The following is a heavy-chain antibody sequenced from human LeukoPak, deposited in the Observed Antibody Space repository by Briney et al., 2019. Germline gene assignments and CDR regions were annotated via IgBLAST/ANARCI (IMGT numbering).Heavy chain of an antibody. CDR2: INTDGSST. CDR3: ARDGGANPTDY. J-gene: IGHJ4*02. V-gene: IGHV3-74*01. D-gene: IGHD3-16*01. Sequence: GGSLRHSCAASGFTFSGYWMHWIRQAPGKGLVWVSRINTDGSSTSYADSVKGRFTISRDNAKNALYLQMNSLRAEDTAVYYCARDGGANPTDYWGQGTLVTVSS. CDR1: GFTFSGYW.